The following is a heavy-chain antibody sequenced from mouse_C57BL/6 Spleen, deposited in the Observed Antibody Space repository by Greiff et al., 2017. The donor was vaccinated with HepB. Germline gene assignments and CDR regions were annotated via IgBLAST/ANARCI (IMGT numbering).Heavy chain of an antibody. Sequence: EVQLVESGGGLVKPGGSLKLSCAASGFTFSSYAMSWVRQTPEKRLEWVATISDGGSYTYYPDNVKGRFTISRDNAKNNLYLQMSHLKSEDTAMYYCARDRVYYSNYVPFDYWGQSTTLTVSS. V-gene: IGHV5-4*01. CDR2: ISDGGSYT. J-gene: IGHJ2*01. D-gene: IGHD2-5*01. CDR3: ARDRVYYSNYVPFDY. CDR1: GFTFSSYA.